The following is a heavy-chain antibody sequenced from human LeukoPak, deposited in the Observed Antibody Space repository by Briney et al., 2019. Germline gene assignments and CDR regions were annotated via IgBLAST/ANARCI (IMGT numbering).Heavy chain of an antibody. D-gene: IGHD3-22*01. J-gene: IGHJ4*02. CDR3: AREGPRIGYSDSTGYYY. CDR1: GDSVSSNSAA. CDR2: TYYRSKWYN. V-gene: IGHV6-1*01. Sequence: SQTLSLTCAISGDSVSSNSAAWNWITQSPSRGLKWLGRTYYRSKWYNDYAVSLKSRITINPDTSKNHFSLQLNSVTPEDTAVYYCAREGPRIGYSDSTGYYYWGQGTLVTVSS.